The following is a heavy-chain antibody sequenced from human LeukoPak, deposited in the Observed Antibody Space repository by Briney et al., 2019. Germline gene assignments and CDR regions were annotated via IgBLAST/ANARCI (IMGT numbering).Heavy chain of an antibody. CDR2: ISSSSSYT. J-gene: IGHJ4*02. V-gene: IGHV3-11*05. Sequence: GGSLRLSCAASGFTFSDYYMSWIRQAPGKGLEWVSYISSSSSYTNYADSVKGRFTISRDDAKNSLYLQMNSLRAEDTAVYYCARGPSRRQGWLVTLGYWGQGTLVTVSS. CDR3: ARGPSRRQGWLVTLGY. CDR1: GFTFSDYY. D-gene: IGHD6-19*01.